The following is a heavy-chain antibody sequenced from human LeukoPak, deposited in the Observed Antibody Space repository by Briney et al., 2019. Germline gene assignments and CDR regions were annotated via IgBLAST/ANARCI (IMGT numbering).Heavy chain of an antibody. CDR1: GFTFSSYS. J-gene: IGHJ4*02. V-gene: IGHV3-21*01. D-gene: IGHD1-26*01. CDR3: ASGSFQYFDY. Sequence: PGGSLRLSCAASGFTFSSYSMNWVRQAPGKGLEWVSSISSSSSYIYYADSVKDRFTISRDNAKNSLYLQMNSLRAEDTAVYYCASGSFQYFDYWGQGTLVTVSS. CDR2: ISSSSSYI.